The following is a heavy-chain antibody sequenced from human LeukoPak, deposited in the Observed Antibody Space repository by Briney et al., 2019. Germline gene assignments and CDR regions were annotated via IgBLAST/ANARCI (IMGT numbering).Heavy chain of an antibody. CDR1: GYTFTGYY. Sequence: GASVKVSCKASGYTFTGYYMHWVRQAPGQGLELMAWINPNSGGTNYAQKFQGRVTMTRDTSISTAYMELSSLRSDDTAVYFCARGSARDSSGFFEYWGQGTLVTVSS. J-gene: IGHJ4*02. V-gene: IGHV1-2*02. D-gene: IGHD6-19*01. CDR2: INPNSGGT. CDR3: ARGSARDSSGFFEY.